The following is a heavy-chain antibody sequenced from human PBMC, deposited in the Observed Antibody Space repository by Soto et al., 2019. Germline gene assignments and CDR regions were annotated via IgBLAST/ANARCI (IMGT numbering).Heavy chain of an antibody. CDR3: AKGGXLYDSSGSPRKGYAFDI. J-gene: IGHJ3*02. V-gene: IGHV3-23*01. Sequence: GGSLRLSCAASGFTFSSYAMSWVRQAPGKGLEWVSAISGSGGSTYYADSVKGRFTISRDNSKNTLYLQMNSLRAEDTAVYYCAKGGXLYDSSGSPRKGYAFDIWGQGTMVTVSS. CDR1: GFTFSSYA. D-gene: IGHD3-22*01. CDR2: ISGSGGST.